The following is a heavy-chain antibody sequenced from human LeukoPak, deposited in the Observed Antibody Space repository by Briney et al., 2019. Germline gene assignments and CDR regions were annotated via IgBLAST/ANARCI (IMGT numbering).Heavy chain of an antibody. CDR2: IYYSGST. CDR3: ARDNVLGYDSSGLDAFDI. CDR1: GGSISSYY. J-gene: IGHJ3*02. V-gene: IGHV4-59*01. Sequence: PSETLSLTCTVSGGSISSYYWSWIRQPPGKGLEWIGYIYYSGSTNYNPSLKSRVTISVDTSKNQFSLKLSSVTAADTAVYYCARDNVLGYDSSGLDAFDIWGQGTMVTVSS. D-gene: IGHD3-22*01.